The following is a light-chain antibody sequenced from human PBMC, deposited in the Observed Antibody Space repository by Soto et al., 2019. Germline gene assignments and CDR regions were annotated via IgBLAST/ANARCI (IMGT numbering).Light chain of an antibody. CDR3: QQANSFLALT. V-gene: IGKV1-12*01. Sequence: IQMTQSPSSVSASIGARVTITCRASQDINNWLAWYQQKPGRAPKLLIYAASSLQSGVPSRFSGSGSGTDFTLTINNLQPDDFATYYCQQANSFLALTFGGGTKVEIK. CDR2: AAS. CDR1: QDINNW. J-gene: IGKJ4*01.